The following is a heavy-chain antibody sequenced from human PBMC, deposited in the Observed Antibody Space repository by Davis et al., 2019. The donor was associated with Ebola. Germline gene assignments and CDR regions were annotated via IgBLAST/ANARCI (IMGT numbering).Heavy chain of an antibody. CDR2: ISGSGGST. Sequence: GGSLRLSCTDSVITFSSYAMTWVRQAPGKGLEWVSAISGSGGSTYYADSVKGRFTISRDNSKNTLYLQMNSLRAEDTAVYYCASAGYSYATYYWGQGTLVTVSS. CDR1: VITFSSYA. J-gene: IGHJ4*02. V-gene: IGHV3-23*01. D-gene: IGHD5-18*01. CDR3: ASAGYSYATYY.